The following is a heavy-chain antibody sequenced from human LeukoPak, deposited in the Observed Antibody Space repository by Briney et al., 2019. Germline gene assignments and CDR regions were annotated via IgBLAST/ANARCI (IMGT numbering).Heavy chain of an antibody. CDR1: GGSISSGGYY. V-gene: IGHV4-31*03. CDR3: ARADLGSGSYDFDY. J-gene: IGHJ4*02. Sequence: SETLSLTCTVSGGSISSGGYYWSWIRQHPGKGLEWIGYIYYSGSTYYNPSLKSRVTISVDTSKNQFSLKLSSVTAADTAVYYCARADLGSGSYDFDYWGQGTLVTVSS. D-gene: IGHD3-10*02. CDR2: IYYSGST.